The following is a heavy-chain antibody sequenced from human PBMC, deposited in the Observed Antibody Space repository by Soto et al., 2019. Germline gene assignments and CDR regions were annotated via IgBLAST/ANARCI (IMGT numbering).Heavy chain of an antibody. Sequence: EVQLLESGGGLVQPGGSLRLSCAASGFTFSSYAMSWVRQAPGKGLEWVASVASTYYADSVKGRFPISRDNPKDTLYLQVNSLIGEHTALYYCPRQPGTTSKGYFDLCVRGTLVTVSS. J-gene: IGHJ2*01. D-gene: IGHD1-7*01. CDR1: GFTFSSYA. V-gene: IGHV3-23*01. CDR3: PRQPGTTSKGYFDL. CDR2: ASVAST.